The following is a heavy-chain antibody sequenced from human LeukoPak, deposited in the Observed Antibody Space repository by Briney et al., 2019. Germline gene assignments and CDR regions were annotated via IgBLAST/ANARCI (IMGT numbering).Heavy chain of an antibody. CDR3: ARSGSTGYSLDY. CDR2: IDPNSGDT. V-gene: IGHV1-2*02. Sequence: ASVKVSCKASGYSFTGYFIHWVRQAPGQGLEWMGCIDPNSGDTKYAQKFQGRVSMTRDTSTRTAYMELSRLRSDDTAVYVCARSGSTGYSLDYWGQGTLVTVSS. CDR1: GYSFTGYF. J-gene: IGHJ4*02. D-gene: IGHD3-22*01.